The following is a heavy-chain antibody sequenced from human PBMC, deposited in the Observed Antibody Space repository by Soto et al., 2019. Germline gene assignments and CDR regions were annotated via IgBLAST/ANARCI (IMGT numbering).Heavy chain of an antibody. D-gene: IGHD2-15*01. Sequence: QVQLQESGPGLVKPSETLSLTCTVSGGSISSYYWSWIRQPPGKGREWIGYIYYSGSTNYNPSLKSRVTIPVDTSENQFSLKVSSVTAADTAVYYCARPQYCSGGSCYSFPAYYYYYMDVWGKGTTVTVSS. V-gene: IGHV4-59*01. CDR3: ARPQYCSGGSCYSFPAYYYYYMDV. CDR2: IYYSGST. CDR1: GGSISSYY. J-gene: IGHJ6*03.